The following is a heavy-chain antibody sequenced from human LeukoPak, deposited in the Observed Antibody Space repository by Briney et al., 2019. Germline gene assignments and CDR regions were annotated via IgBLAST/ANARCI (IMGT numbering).Heavy chain of an antibody. V-gene: IGHV1-2*02. CDR1: GYTFTGYY. CDR3: ARDSRVTNGDY. D-gene: IGHD3-10*01. CDR2: VNPKNGDT. J-gene: IGHJ4*02. Sequence: SSVKVSCKASGYTFTGYYMHWVRQAPGQGLEWVGLVNPKNGDTKYAQKFQGRVTMTRDTSVSTVYMELSRLRSDETAVYYCARDSRVTNGDYWGQGTLVTVSS.